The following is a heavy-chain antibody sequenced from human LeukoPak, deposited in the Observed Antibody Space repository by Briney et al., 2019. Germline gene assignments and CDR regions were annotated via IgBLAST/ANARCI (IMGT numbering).Heavy chain of an antibody. CDR3: ARDRDYDFHLDV. CDR1: GLIFSVYS. V-gene: IGHV3-48*01. J-gene: IGHJ6*03. Sequence: GGSLRLSCAASGLIFSVYSMNWVRQAPGKGLEWVSYISSSGRTIYYAGSVKGRFTVSRDNAKNSLYLQMNSLRAEDTAVYYCARDRDYDFHLDVWGKGTMVTVSS. CDR2: ISSSGRTI. D-gene: IGHD5-24*01.